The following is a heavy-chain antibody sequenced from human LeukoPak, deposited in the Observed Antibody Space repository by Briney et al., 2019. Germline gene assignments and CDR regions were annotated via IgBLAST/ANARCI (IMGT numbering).Heavy chain of an antibody. Sequence: GEPLKFSCKGSVYRFSTYWIGWVRQLPGKGLECMGIIYPGDSDTRYSPSFRGHVTISADTTITTAHLQWSIMTASATAMYYYARQSSSSQLDSSGYYFPFDGRGKGTLVTVCS. CDR2: IYPGDSDT. CDR1: VYRFSTYW. V-gene: IGHV5-51*01. J-gene: IGHJ4*02. CDR3: ARQSSSSQLDSSGYYFPFDG. D-gene: IGHD3-22*01.